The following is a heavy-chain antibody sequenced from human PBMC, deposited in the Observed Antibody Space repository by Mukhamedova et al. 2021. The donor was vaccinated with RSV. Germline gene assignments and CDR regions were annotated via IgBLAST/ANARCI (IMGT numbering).Heavy chain of an antibody. CDR1: Y. CDR2: INPSGGSR. CDR3: GSGSSMSGFDY. Sequence: YMHWVRQAPGQGLEWMGVINPSGGSRSSAQKFQGRLTLTRETSTNTVYMELSSLRSEDTAVYYCGSGSSMSGFDYWGPGTLVTVS. V-gene: IGHV1-46*01. D-gene: IGHD3-10*01. J-gene: IGHJ4*02.